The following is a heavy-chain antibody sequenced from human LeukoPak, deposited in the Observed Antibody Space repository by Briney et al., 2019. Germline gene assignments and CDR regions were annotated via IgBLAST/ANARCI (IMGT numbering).Heavy chain of an antibody. Sequence: SETLSLTCTVSGGSISSYYWSWIPQPAGKGLEWIGRIYTSGSTNYNPSLKSRVTMSVDTSKNQFSLKLSSVTAADTAVYYCARDTYYYDSSGYPASDAFDIWGQGTMVTVSS. J-gene: IGHJ3*02. CDR2: IYTSGST. V-gene: IGHV4-4*07. D-gene: IGHD3-22*01. CDR1: GGSISSYY. CDR3: ARDTYYYDSSGYPASDAFDI.